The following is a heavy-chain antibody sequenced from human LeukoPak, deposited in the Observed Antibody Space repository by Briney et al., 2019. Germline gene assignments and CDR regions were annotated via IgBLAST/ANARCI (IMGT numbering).Heavy chain of an antibody. J-gene: IGHJ4*02. V-gene: IGHV3-48*03. CDR3: AKASSGWYPNDFDY. CDR2: ISSSGSTI. CDR1: EFTLGIYE. D-gene: IGHD6-19*01. Sequence: GGSQSLSCGPSEFTLGIYETKWVRLAPGGGLGWVTYISSSGSTILYADSVKSRFTISRDNSKNTLYLQMNSLRAEDTAVYYCAKASSGWYPNDFDYWGQGTLVTVSS.